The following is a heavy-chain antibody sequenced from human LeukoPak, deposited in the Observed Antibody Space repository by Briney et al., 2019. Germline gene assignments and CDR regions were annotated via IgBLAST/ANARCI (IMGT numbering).Heavy chain of an antibody. V-gene: IGHV3-30*04. Sequence: PGTSLRLSCVASGFTFNYYAIHWVRQAPGKGLEWVAVISFDGKNKFYADSVKGRFTISRDNSKNTLYLQMNSLKPEDTAVYFRARDSRLKWTEYYFDFWGQGTLVTVSS. CDR3: ARDSRLKWTEYYFDF. J-gene: IGHJ4*02. CDR2: ISFDGKNK. CDR1: GFTFNYYA. D-gene: IGHD3/OR15-3a*01.